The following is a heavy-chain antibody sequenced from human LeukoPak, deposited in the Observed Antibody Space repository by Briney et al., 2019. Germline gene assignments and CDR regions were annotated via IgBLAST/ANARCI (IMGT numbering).Heavy chain of an antibody. V-gene: IGHV3-53*01. CDR3: ARDSSSWYRGYYYYGMDV. CDR1: GFTVSSNY. CDR2: IYSGGST. D-gene: IGHD6-13*01. J-gene: IGHJ6*02. Sequence: PGGSLRLSCAASGFTVSSNYMSWVRQAPGKGLEWVSVIYSGGSTYYADSVKGRFTISRDNSKNTLYLQMNSLRAEDTAVYYCARDSSSWYRGYYYYGMDVWGQGTTVTVSS.